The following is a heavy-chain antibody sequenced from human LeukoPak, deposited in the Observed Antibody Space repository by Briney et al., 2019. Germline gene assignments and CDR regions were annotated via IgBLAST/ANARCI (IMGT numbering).Heavy chain of an antibody. V-gene: IGHV4-59*08. D-gene: IGHD2-15*01. Sequence: SETVSLTCPVSGRSISSYYWSWLRQPPGKGLGSIAYIYYSGGTNYNPSLKSRITISVDTSNTQISLKLTSVTAADTAVYYCARHGSYCSSPGFDYWGQGTLVTVSS. CDR1: GRSISSYY. CDR2: IYYSGGT. J-gene: IGHJ4*02. CDR3: ARHGSYCSSPGFDY.